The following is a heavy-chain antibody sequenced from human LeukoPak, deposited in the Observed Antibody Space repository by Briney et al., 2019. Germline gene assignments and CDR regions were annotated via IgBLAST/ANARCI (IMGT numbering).Heavy chain of an antibody. CDR3: ARHTGSGYYYGN. D-gene: IGHD3-22*01. V-gene: IGHV3-7*03. J-gene: IGHJ4*02. CDR2: INSDGSEG. Sequence: GGSLRLSCAASGFTFSSHWMTWVRQAPGKGLEWVASINSDGSEGYYADVVKGRFTISRDNAKNSLYLQINSLRAEDTAVYYCARHTGSGYYYGNWGQGTLVTVSS. CDR1: GFTFSSHW.